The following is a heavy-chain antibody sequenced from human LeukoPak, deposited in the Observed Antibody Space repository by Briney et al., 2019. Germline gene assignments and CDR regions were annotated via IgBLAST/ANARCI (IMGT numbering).Heavy chain of an antibody. CDR1: GFTFSSYG. CDR2: IWYDGSKA. D-gene: IGHD2-21*02. Sequence: PGGSLRLSCAASGFTFSSYGIHWVRQAPGKGLEWVAVIWYDGSKAYYADSVKGRFTISRDNSKNTVYLQMNSLRAEDTAVYYCARDYSVVVTAIPVEAFDYWGQGTLVTVSS. CDR3: ARDYSVVVTAIPVEAFDY. J-gene: IGHJ4*02. V-gene: IGHV3-33*01.